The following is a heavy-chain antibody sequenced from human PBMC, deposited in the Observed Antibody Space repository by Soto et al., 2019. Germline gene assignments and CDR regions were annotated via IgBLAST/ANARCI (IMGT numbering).Heavy chain of an antibody. V-gene: IGHV1-69*13. CDR1: GGTFSSYA. CDR2: TIPIFGTA. D-gene: IGHD3-10*01. CDR3: ARGFGELLYDWFDP. Sequence: SVKVSCKASGGTFSSYAISWVRQAPGQGLEWMGGTIPIFGTANYAQKFQGRVTITADESTSTAYMELSSLRSEDTAVYYCARGFGELLYDWFDPWGQGTLVTVSS. J-gene: IGHJ5*02.